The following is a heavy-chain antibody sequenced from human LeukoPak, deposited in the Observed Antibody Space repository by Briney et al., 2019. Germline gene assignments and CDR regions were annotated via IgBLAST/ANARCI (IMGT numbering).Heavy chain of an antibody. CDR2: ISGSGSSS. D-gene: IGHD6-6*01. CDR3: AKDLADRPNFYYYYMDV. V-gene: IGHV3-23*01. CDR1: GFTISSYA. J-gene: IGHJ6*03. Sequence: GGSLRLSCAVSGFTISSYAMSWVRQAPGKGLEWVSVISGSGSSSYYADSVKGRFTISRDNSNNTLNLQMNSLRAEDTAIYYCAKDLADRPNFYYYYMDVWGKGTTVTVSS.